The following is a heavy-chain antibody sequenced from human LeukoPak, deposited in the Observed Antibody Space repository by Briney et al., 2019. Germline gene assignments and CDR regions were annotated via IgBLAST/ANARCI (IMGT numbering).Heavy chain of an antibody. CDR1: GFTFSNYA. CDR2: IRSKSDGGTT. V-gene: IGHV3-15*01. CDR3: TTDFLGLPGREPRGSPTVSIGWYYFDY. Sequence: GRSLRLSCAVSGFTFSNYAMHWVRQAPGKGLEWVGRIRSKSDGGTTDYAAPVKGRFTISRDDSKNTLYLQMNSLKTEDTAVYYCTTDFLGLPGREPRGSPTVSIGWYYFDYWGQGTLVTVSS. D-gene: IGHD4-17*01. J-gene: IGHJ4*02.